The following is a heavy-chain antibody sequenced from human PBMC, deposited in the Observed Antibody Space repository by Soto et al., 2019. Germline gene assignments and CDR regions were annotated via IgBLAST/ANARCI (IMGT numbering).Heavy chain of an antibody. D-gene: IGHD2-21*02. CDR3: ARDAYCGGDCYRASSRAFDI. J-gene: IGHJ3*02. V-gene: IGHV1-46*01. CDR1: GYTFTSYY. CDR2: INPSGGST. Sequence: GASVKVSCKASGYTFTSYYMHWVRQAPGQGLEWMGIINPSGGSTSYAQKFQGRVTMTRDTSTSTVYMELSSLRSEDTAVYYCARDAYCGGDCYRASSRAFDIWGQGTMVTVSS.